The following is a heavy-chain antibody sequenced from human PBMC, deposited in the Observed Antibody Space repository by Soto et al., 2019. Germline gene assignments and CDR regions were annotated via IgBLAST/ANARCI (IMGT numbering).Heavy chain of an antibody. D-gene: IGHD1-26*01. J-gene: IGHJ4*02. V-gene: IGHV4-39*02. CDR2: IYYSGST. Sequence: QLQLQESGPGLVKPSETLSLTCTVSGGSISSSSYYWGWIRQPPGKGLEWIGSIYYSGSTYYNPSLKSRVTISVDTPKNHLPLQLRSVTAAATAVYYCARQRGSYSLPRDSWGPGTLVTVSS. CDR1: GGSISSSSYY. CDR3: ARQRGSYSLPRDS.